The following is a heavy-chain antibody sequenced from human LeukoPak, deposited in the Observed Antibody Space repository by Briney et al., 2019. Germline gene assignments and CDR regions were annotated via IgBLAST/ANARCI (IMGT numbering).Heavy chain of an antibody. CDR3: ARASVRYFDWLLSFDY. D-gene: IGHD3-9*01. CDR2: IIPIFGTA. J-gene: IGHJ4*02. CDR1: GGTFSSYA. V-gene: IGHV1-69*01. Sequence: VASVKVSCKASGGTFSSYAISWVRQAPGQGLEWMGGIIPIFGTANYAQKFQGRVTITADESTSTAYMELSSLRSEDTAVYYCARASVRYFDWLLSFDYWGQGTLVTVSS.